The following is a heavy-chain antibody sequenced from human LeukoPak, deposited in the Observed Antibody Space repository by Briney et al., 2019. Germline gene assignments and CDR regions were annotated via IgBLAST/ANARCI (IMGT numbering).Heavy chain of an antibody. Sequence: GASVKVSCKASGYTFTSYYMHWVRQAPGQGLEWMGIINPSGGSTSYAQKFQGRVTMTRDTSTSTAYMELSSLRSEDTAVYYCATDYGDYLYNYWGQGTLVTVSS. CDR2: INPSGGST. CDR1: GYTFTSYY. V-gene: IGHV1-46*01. J-gene: IGHJ4*02. D-gene: IGHD4-17*01. CDR3: ATDYGDYLYNY.